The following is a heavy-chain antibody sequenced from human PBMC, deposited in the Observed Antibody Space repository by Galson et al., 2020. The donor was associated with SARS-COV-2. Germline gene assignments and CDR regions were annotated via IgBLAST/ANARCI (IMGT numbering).Heavy chain of an antibody. Sequence: SETLSLTCTVSGGSIGSGDYYCSWVRQTPGKGLEWIGYMYYTGSSYYNSSLKRRSTISLDTSKNQFSLRLSSVTAADTAMYYCARDHQYCSTTHCPSGFDYYGMDVWGQGTTVTVSS. CDR2: MYYTGSS. CDR3: ARDHQYCSTTHCPSGFDYYGMDV. D-gene: IGHD2-2*01. CDR1: GGSIGSGDYY. V-gene: IGHV4-30-4*01. J-gene: IGHJ6*02.